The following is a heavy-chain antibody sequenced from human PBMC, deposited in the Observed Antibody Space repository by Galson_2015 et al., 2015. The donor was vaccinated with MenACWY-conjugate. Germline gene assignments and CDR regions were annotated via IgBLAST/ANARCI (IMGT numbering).Heavy chain of an antibody. V-gene: IGHV1-18*01. Sequence: SVKVSCKASGYTFTSYGISWVRQAPGQGLEWMGWISTYNGDTNYAQRLQGRVTMTTDTSTSTAYLEMRSLRSDDTAVYYCARLRFCTGGNGHPPFDLWGQGTLVIVSS. D-gene: IGHD2-8*02. CDR3: ARLRFCTGGNGHPPFDL. CDR1: GYTFTSYG. J-gene: IGHJ4*02. CDR2: ISTYNGDT.